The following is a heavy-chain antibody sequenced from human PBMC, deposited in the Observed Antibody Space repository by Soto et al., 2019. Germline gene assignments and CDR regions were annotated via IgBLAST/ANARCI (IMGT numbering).Heavy chain of an antibody. V-gene: IGHV1-58*02. CDR1: GYTFTSYD. CDR2: IVVGSGNT. D-gene: IGHD3-22*01. J-gene: IGHJ4*02. Sequence: ASVKVSCKASGYTFTSYDINWVRQARGQRLEWIGWIVVGSGNTNYAQKFQERVTITRDMSTSTAYMELSSLRSEDTAVYYCAALYYYDSSGYYFDYWGQGTLVTVSS. CDR3: AALYYYDSSGYYFDY.